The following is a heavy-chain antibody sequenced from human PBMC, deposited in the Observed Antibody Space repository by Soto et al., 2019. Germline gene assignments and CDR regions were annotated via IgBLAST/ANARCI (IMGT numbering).Heavy chain of an antibody. J-gene: IGHJ4*02. Sequence: GASVTVSCKASGYTFINHGISWVRQAPGQGLEWMGWVSGSNGKTKYAQKFQGRVTMTRETSTSTAHMELRNLTSDDTAVYFCARDFYPLAYYFDPWGQGTLVTISS. CDR3: ARDFYPLAYYFDP. CDR1: GYTFINHG. CDR2: VSGSNGKT. V-gene: IGHV1-18*04.